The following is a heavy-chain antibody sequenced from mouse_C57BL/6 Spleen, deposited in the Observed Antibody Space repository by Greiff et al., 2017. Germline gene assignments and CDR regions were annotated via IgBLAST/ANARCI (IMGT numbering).Heavy chain of an antibody. V-gene: IGHV1-26*01. CDR1: GYTFTDYY. CDR3: ADRGDGFDY. D-gene: IGHD3-2*01. CDR2: INPNNGGT. Sequence: EVQLQQSGPELVKPGASVKISCKASGYTFTDYYMNWVKQSHGKSLEWIGDINPNNGGTSYNQKFKGKATLTVDKSSSTAYMELRSLTSEDSAVYYCADRGDGFDYWGQGTTLTVSS. J-gene: IGHJ2*01.